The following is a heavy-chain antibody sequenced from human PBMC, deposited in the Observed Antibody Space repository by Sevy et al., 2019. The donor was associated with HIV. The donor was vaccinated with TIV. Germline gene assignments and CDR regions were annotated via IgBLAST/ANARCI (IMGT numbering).Heavy chain of an antibody. J-gene: IGHJ6*02. V-gene: IGHV4-39*01. CDR2: IYYSGST. Sequence: SETLSLTCTVSGGSISSSSYYWGWIRQPPGKGLEWIGSIYYSGSTYYNPSLKSRVTISVDTSKNQFSLKLSSVTAADTAVYYCARQGPLGYCSGGSCYGYYYYGMDVWGQGTTVTVSS. CDR3: ARQGPLGYCSGGSCYGYYYYGMDV. D-gene: IGHD2-15*01. CDR1: GGSISSSSYY.